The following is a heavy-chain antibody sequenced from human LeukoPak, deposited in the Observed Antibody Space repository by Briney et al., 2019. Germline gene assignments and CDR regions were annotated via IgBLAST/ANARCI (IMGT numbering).Heavy chain of an antibody. CDR3: AKEIRPNDY. CDR1: GFTFSRSA. V-gene: IGHV3-23*01. Sequence: GGSLRLSCSVSGFTFSRSAMSWVRQAPGKGLEWVSSISISGPKTYYADSVKGRFTISRDNSKNTLYLQMNSLTAEDTAVYYCAKEIRPNDYWGQGTLVTVSS. J-gene: IGHJ4*02. CDR2: ISISGPKT.